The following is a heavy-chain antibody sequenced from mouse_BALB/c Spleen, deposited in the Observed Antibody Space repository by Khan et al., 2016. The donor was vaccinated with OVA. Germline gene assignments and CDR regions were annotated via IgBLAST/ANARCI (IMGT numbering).Heavy chain of an antibody. D-gene: IGHD2-10*02. V-gene: IGHV3-2*02. CDR1: GYSITSDYA. CDR3: ARVYGGDFDY. J-gene: IGHJ2*01. Sequence: EVQLVESGPGLVKPSQSLSLTCTVTGYSITSDYAWNWIPQFPGNKLEWMGYISYSGNTRYNPSLKSRISVTRDTSKNQIFLQLNSVTAEDTATYYCARVYGGDFDYWGQGTTLTVSS. CDR2: ISYSGNT.